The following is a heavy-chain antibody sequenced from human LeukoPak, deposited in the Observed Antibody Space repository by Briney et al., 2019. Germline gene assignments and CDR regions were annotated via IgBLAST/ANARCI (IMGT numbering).Heavy chain of an antibody. CDR1: GFTFSSYA. CDR3: ARDYCSSTSCFPDY. D-gene: IGHD2-2*01. CDR2: ISYDGSNK. V-gene: IGHV3-30*04. J-gene: IGHJ4*02. Sequence: GGSLRLSCAASGFTFSSYAMHWVRQAPGKGLEWVAVISYDGSNKYYADSVKGRFTISRDNSKNTLYLQMNSLRAEDTAVYYCARDYCSSTSCFPDYWGQGTPVTVSS.